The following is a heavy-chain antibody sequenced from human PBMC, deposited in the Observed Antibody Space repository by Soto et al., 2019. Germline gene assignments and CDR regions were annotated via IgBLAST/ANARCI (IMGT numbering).Heavy chain of an antibody. CDR2: INPNSGGT. CDR1: GYTFTGYY. V-gene: IGHV1-2*04. CDR3: ARASSSSPFDY. J-gene: IGHJ4*02. D-gene: IGHD6-6*01. Sequence: ASVKVSCKASGYTFTGYYMHWVRQAPGQGLEWMGWINPNSGGTNYAQKFQGWVTMTRDASISTAHMELSRLRSDDTAVYHCARASSSSPFDYWGQGTLVTVSS.